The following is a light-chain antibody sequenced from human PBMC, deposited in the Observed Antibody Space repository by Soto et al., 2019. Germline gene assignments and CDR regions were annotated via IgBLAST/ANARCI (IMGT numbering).Light chain of an antibody. V-gene: IGKV3-11*01. CDR3: QQRSNWPPIT. CDR2: DAS. J-gene: IGKJ5*01. CDR1: HSVSSTY. Sequence: ESVLTQSPGTLSLSPGERSTLSSMPSHSVSSTYLSWYQQKPGQAPRLLIYDASNRATGIPARFSGSGSGTDFTLTISSLEPEDFAVYYCQQRSNWPPITFGQGTRLEIK.